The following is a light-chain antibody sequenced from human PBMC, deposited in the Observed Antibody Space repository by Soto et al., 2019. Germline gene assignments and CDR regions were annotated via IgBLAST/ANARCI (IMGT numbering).Light chain of an antibody. J-gene: IGKJ1*01. CDR3: QQYNNYPRT. CDR1: QSISSW. V-gene: IGKV1-5*01. CDR2: DAS. Sequence: DIQITQSPSTLSASVGDRVSITCRASQSISSWLAWYQQKPGKAPKLLIYDASSLESGVPSRFSGSGSGTEFTLTISNLQPGDFATYFCQQYNNYPRTFGQGTKVDIK.